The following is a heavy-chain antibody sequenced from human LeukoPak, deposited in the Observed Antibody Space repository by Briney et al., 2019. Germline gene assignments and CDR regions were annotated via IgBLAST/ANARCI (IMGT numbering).Heavy chain of an antibody. CDR3: ARGGSVTYRIDY. CDR1: GGSISSTSYY. V-gene: IGHV4-39*01. D-gene: IGHD1-14*01. J-gene: IGHJ4*02. CDR2: IYYSGST. Sequence: SETLSLTCTVSGGSISSTSYYWGWIRQPPGKGLEWIGSIYYSGSTYYNPSLKSRVTISIDTSKNRFSLMLSSVTAADTAVYYCARGGSVTYRIDYWGQGTLVTVSS.